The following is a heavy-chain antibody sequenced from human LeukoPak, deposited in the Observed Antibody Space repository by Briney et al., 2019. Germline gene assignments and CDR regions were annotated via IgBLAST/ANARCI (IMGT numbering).Heavy chain of an antibody. Sequence: PGESLKISCKGSAYSFTTYWISWVRQVPGKGLEWMGRIDPSDSYTNYSPSFQGHVTISADKSITTAYLQWSSLKASDTAMYFCARHLVAVAGRAAFDIWGQGTMVTVSS. CDR1: AYSFTTYW. CDR2: IDPSDSYT. J-gene: IGHJ3*02. CDR3: ARHLVAVAGRAAFDI. V-gene: IGHV5-10-1*01. D-gene: IGHD6-19*01.